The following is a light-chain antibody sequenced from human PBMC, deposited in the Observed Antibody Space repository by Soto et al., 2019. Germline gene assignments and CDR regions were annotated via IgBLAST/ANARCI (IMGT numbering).Light chain of an antibody. V-gene: IGKV1D-12*01. CDR2: AAS. CDR3: QQAYSFPIT. J-gene: IGKJ5*01. CDR1: QGIAAY. Sequence: DIQVTQSPSSVSASVGDRVTITCWASQGIAAYLAWYQHKPGRAPELLIHAASSLQSGVPSRFSGSGSGTDFTLTINSLQPEDFATYYCQQAYSFPITFGQGTRLEI.